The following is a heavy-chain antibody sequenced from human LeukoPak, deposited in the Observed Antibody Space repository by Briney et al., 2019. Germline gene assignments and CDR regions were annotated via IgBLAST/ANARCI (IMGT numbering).Heavy chain of an antibody. CDR2: IYYSGST. J-gene: IGHJ6*02. CDR1: GGSMNGYY. V-gene: IGHV4-59*12. D-gene: IGHD3-10*01. Sequence: PSETLSLTCTVSGGSMNGYYWSWIRRPPGKGLEWIGYIYYSGSTYYNPSLKSRVTISVDTSKNQFSLKLSSVTAADTAVYYCARDYYGSPHYYGMDVWGQGTTVTVSS. CDR3: ARDYYGSPHYYGMDV.